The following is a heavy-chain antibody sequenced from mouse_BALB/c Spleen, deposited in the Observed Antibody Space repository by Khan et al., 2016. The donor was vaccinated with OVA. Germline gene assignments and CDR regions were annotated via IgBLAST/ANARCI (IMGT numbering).Heavy chain of an antibody. CDR1: GFSLTGYG. D-gene: IGHD2-10*01. CDR3: ARAYYGNYREAMDY. CDR2: IWGDGST. J-gene: IGHJ4*01. V-gene: IGHV2-6-7*01. Sequence: QMQLEESGPGLVAPSQSLSITCTVSGFSLTGYGVNWVRQPPGKGLEWLGMIWGDGSTDYNSALKSRLSISKDNSKSQVFLKMNSLQTDETARYYCARAYYGNYREAMDYWGQGTSVTVSS.